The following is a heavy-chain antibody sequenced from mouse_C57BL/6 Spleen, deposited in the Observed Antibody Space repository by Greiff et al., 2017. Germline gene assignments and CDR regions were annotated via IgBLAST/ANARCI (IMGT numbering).Heavy chain of an antibody. CDR1: GYTFTSYW. Sequence: VQLQQPGAELVMPGASVKLSCKASGYTFTSYWMHWVKQRPGQGLEWIGEIDPSDSYTNYNQKFKGKSTLTVDKSSSTAYMQLSSLTSEDSAVYYCARSGDGSFAYWGQGTLVTVSA. V-gene: IGHV1-69*01. CDR3: ARSGDGSFAY. CDR2: IDPSDSYT. D-gene: IGHD2-3*01. J-gene: IGHJ3*01.